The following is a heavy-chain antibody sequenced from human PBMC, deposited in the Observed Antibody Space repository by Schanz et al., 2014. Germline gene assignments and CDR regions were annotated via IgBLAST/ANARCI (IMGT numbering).Heavy chain of an antibody. CDR2: ISTYNGHT. D-gene: IGHD3-10*01. CDR3: ARAPTRMNMFRGVTYFFDY. Sequence: QVRLVQSGAEAREPGASVKVSCKATGYMFDTYGFAWVRQAPGQGLEWMGWISTYNGHTRYGQKFQARLSVTTDTDTATAHVELRSLRTDDTAVYYCARAPTRMNMFRGVTYFFDYWGQGTLVTVSS. CDR1: GYMFDTYG. J-gene: IGHJ4*02. V-gene: IGHV1-18*04.